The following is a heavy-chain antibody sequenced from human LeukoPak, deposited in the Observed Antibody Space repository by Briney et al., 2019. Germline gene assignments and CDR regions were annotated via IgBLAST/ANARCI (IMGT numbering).Heavy chain of an antibody. CDR2: ISYDGSNK. J-gene: IGHJ3*02. CDR1: GFTFSSYG. CDR3: AKDITVTTTWAFDI. V-gene: IGHV3-30*18. Sequence: GGSLRLSCAASGFTFSSYGMHWVRQAPGKGLEWVAVISYDGSNKYYADSVKGRFTIPRDNSKNTLYVQMNSLRAEDTAVYYCAKDITVTTTWAFDIWGQGTMVTVSS. D-gene: IGHD4-17*01.